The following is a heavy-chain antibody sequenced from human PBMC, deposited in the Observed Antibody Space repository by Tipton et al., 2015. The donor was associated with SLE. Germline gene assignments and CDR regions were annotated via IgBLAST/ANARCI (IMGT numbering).Heavy chain of an antibody. J-gene: IGHJ4*02. D-gene: IGHD3-3*01. Sequence: SLRLSCAASGFTFRSYAMPWVRQAPGKGLEWVGVMTYDGSKKYYADSVKGRFTISRDNSKNTLYLQMNSLRAEDTAVYYCARSPVDYWNGYSAWGPGTLVAVSS. V-gene: IGHV3-30*04. CDR3: ARSPVDYWNGYSA. CDR2: MTYDGSKK. CDR1: GFTFRSYA.